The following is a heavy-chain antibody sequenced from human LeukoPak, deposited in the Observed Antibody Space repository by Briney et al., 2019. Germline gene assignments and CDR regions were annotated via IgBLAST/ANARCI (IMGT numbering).Heavy chain of an antibody. CDR3: ARRDGSYSRRLYYFDY. CDR2: IYYRGST. D-gene: IGHD1-26*01. CDR1: GGSISSSDYY. Sequence: TTSETLSLTCTVSGGSISSSDYYWAWVRQPPGKGLEWIATIYYRGSTYYNPSLKSRVSISVDTSRSQFSLRLSSVTAADTAVYYCARRDGSYSRRLYYFDYWGQGTLVTVSS. J-gene: IGHJ4*02. V-gene: IGHV4-39*01.